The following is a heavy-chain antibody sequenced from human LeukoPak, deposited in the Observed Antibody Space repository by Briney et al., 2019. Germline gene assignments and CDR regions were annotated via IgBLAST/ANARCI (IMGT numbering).Heavy chain of an antibody. V-gene: IGHV3-64D*09. CDR1: RFSFSASL. J-gene: IGHJ4*02. CDR3: VKDNGQGGFDY. Sequence: GGSLRLSCSASRFSFSASLKFWVRQAPGKGLEYVSAISSNGGSTYHADTVHGRFTISRDNSKNSLYLDMSSLRTEDTAVYYCVKDNGQGGFDYWGQGLLVTVSS. D-gene: IGHD3-16*01. CDR2: ISSNGGST.